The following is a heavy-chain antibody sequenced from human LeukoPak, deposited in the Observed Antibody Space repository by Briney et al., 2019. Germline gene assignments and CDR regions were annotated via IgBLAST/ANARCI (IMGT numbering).Heavy chain of an antibody. CDR3: AGDSSNWNIDY. CDR2: ISSSSSYI. V-gene: IGHV3-21*01. D-gene: IGHD6-13*01. CDR1: GFTFSSYS. J-gene: IGHJ4*02. Sequence: GGSPRLSCAASGFTFSSYSMNWVRQAPGNGLDWVSSISSSSSYIYYADSVKGRFTISRDNAKNSLYLQMNSLRVEDTAVYYCAGDSSNWNIDYWGQGTPVTVSS.